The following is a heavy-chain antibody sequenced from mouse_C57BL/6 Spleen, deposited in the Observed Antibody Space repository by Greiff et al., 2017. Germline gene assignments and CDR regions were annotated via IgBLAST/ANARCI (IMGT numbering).Heavy chain of an antibody. CDR2: FHPYNDDT. CDR1: GYTFTTYP. D-gene: IGHD2-2*01. CDR3: ARGGYDADYYAMDY. Sequence: VKLVESGAELVKPGASVKMSCKASGYTFTTYPIEWMKQNHGKSLEWIGNFHPYNDDTKYNEKFKGKATLTVEKSSSTVYLELSRLTSDDSAVYYCARGGYDADYYAMDYWGQGTSVTVSS. J-gene: IGHJ4*01. V-gene: IGHV1-47*01.